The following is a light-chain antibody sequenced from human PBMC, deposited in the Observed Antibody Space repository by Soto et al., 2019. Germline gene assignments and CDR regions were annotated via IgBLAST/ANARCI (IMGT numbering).Light chain of an antibody. Sequence: DIQMTQSPSSLSSSVGDRVTITCRASQSISSYVTWYQQKPGKAPKLLIYAASSLQSGVPSRFGGSGSGTDFTLTISSLQPEDFATYYCQQSYSSLQTFGQGTKVDIK. V-gene: IGKV1-39*01. CDR2: AAS. CDR3: QQSYSSLQT. J-gene: IGKJ1*01. CDR1: QSISSY.